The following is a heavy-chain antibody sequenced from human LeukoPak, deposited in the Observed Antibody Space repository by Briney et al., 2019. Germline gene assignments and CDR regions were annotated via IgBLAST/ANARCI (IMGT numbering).Heavy chain of an antibody. CDR3: ARTYYDFWSGIYYFDY. V-gene: IGHV1-8*03. J-gene: IGHJ4*02. CDR2: MNPNSGNT. Sequence: GASVKVSCKASGYTFTSYDINWVRQATGQGLEWMGWMNPNSGNTGYAQKFQGRVTITRNTSISTAYMELSSLRSGDTAVYYCARTYYDFWSGIYYFDYWGQGTLVTVSS. CDR1: GYTFTSYD. D-gene: IGHD3-3*01.